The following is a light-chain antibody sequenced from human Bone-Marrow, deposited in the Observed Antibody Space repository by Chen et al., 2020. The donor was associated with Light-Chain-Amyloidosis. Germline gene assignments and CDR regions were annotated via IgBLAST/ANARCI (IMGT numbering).Light chain of an antibody. CDR1: SSNIGNNY. Sequence: QPVFTQPPSGSAAPGPKGTISCSGSSSNIGNNYVSWYQQLPGTAPKLLIYDNNKRPSGIPDLFAGSKAGTSAILGIAGLPTGDDADYYCGAWDSSLSAGIFGTGTKVTVL. J-gene: IGLJ1*01. CDR3: GAWDSSLSAGI. V-gene: IGLV1-51*01. CDR2: DNN.